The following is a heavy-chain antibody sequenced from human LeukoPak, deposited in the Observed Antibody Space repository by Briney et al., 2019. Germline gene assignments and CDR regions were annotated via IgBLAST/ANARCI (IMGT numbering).Heavy chain of an antibody. CDR1: GYTFTGYY. J-gene: IGHJ4*02. CDR2: INPNSGGT. CDR3: ARGGDGSGSFGDY. V-gene: IGHV1-2*04. Sequence: ASVKVSCKASGYTFTGYYMHWVRQAPGQGLEWMGWINPNSGGTNYAQKFQGWVTMTRDTSISTAYMELSRLRSDVTAVYYCARGGDGSGSFGDYWGQGTLVTVSS. D-gene: IGHD3-10*01.